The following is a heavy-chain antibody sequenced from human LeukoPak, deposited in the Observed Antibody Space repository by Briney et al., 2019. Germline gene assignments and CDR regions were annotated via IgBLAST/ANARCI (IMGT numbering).Heavy chain of an antibody. V-gene: IGHV3-7*01. J-gene: IGHJ4*02. CDR1: GFTFSSYA. CDR2: IKQDGSEK. Sequence: PGGSLRLSCAASGFTFSSYAMHWVRQAPGKGLEWVANIKQDGSEKYYVDSVKGRFTISRDNAKNSLYLQMNSLRAEDTAVYYCARPTWGSYGPIQNWGQGTLVTVSS. CDR3: ARPTWGSYGPIQN. D-gene: IGHD5-18*01.